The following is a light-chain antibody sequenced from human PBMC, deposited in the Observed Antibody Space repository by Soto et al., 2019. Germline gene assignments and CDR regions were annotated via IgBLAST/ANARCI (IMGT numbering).Light chain of an antibody. CDR3: QQYGSSPVT. CDR2: GAS. CDR1: QSVSNNY. V-gene: IGKV3-20*01. Sequence: EIGLMLSPGALSLSQGERATLSCRASQSVSNNYLAWYQQKPGQAPRLLIYGASSRATGIPDRFSGSGSGTDFTLTISRLEPEDFAVYYCQQYGSSPVTFGQGTKVDIK. J-gene: IGKJ1*01.